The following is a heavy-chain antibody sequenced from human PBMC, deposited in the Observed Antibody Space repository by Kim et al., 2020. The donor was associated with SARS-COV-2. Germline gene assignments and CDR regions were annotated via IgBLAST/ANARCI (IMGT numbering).Heavy chain of an antibody. CDR1: GGSISSGGYY. D-gene: IGHD3-3*01. CDR3: AREILYYDFWSGYYSYYGMDV. Sequence: SETLSLTCTVSGGSISSGGYYWSWIRQHPGKGLEWIGYIYYSRSTYYNPSLKSRVTISVDTSKNQFSLKLSSVTAADTAVYYCAREILYYDFWSGYYSYYGMDVWGQGTTVTVSS. V-gene: IGHV4-31*03. J-gene: IGHJ6*02. CDR2: IYYSRST.